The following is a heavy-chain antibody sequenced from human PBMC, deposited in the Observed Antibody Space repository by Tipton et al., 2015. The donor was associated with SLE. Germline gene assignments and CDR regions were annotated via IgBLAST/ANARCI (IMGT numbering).Heavy chain of an antibody. V-gene: IGHV4-61*05. CDR3: ARGGPSSKWLDP. J-gene: IGHJ5*02. D-gene: IGHD6-6*01. CDR1: GDSISSSTYF. Sequence: TLSLTCTVSGDSISSSTYFWGWIRQSPGKGLECIGYIFYTGSTTYNPSLKSRVTISIDTSKNQFFLKLNSVTPADTAVYYCARGGPSSKWLDPWGRGTQVTVSS. CDR2: IFYTGST.